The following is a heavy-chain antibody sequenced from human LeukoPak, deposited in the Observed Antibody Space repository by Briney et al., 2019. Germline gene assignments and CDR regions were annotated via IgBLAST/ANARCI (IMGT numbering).Heavy chain of an antibody. J-gene: IGHJ6*03. D-gene: IGHD3-10*01. Sequence: SETLSLTCTVSGGSISSGSYYWSWIRQPAGKGLEWIGHIYTSGSANYNPSLKSRVTMSVDTSKNQFSLKLSSVTAADTAVYYCAREKYYYGSGSWYYYMDVWGKGTTVTISS. V-gene: IGHV4-61*09. CDR2: IYTSGSA. CDR1: GGSISSGSYY. CDR3: AREKYYYGSGSWYYYMDV.